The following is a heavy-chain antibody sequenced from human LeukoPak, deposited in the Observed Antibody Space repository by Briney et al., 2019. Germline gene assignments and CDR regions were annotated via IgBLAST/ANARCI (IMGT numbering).Heavy chain of an antibody. CDR1: GFTFSSYS. Sequence: PGGSLRLSCAASGFTFSSYSMNWVRQAPGKGLEWVSSISSSSSYIYYADSVKGRFTISRDNAKNSLYLQMNSLRAEDTAVYYCARVTPTYDILIGYYHNWFDPWGQGTLVTVSS. CDR2: ISSSSSYI. D-gene: IGHD3-9*01. V-gene: IGHV3-21*01. J-gene: IGHJ5*02. CDR3: ARVTPTYDILIGYYHNWFDP.